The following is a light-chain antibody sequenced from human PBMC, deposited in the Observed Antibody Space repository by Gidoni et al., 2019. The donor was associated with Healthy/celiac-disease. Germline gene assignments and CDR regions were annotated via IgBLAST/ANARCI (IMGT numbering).Light chain of an antibody. V-gene: IGLV2-14*01. CDR2: EVT. CDR3: SSYTSSSSVV. Sequence: QSALTQPASVSGSHGQSIPIACTGTSSDVGGYNYVSWYQQLPGKAPKLMIYEVTNRPSRGSNRFSGSKSGNTASLTISGLQAEDEADYYCSSYTSSSSVVFGGGTKLTVL. CDR1: SSDVGGYNY. J-gene: IGLJ2*01.